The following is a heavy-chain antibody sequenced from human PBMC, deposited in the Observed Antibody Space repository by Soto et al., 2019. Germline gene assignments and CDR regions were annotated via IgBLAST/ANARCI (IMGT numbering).Heavy chain of an antibody. D-gene: IGHD2-15*01. CDR1: GFTFTTYA. CDR2: ISNDGRGK. J-gene: IGHJ4*02. V-gene: IGHV3-30*04. CDR3: ARDQCFGGGRSCYYFDF. Sequence: QVQLVESGGGVVQPGRSLRLSCAASGFTFTTYAILWVRQAPGKGLEWVAVISNDGRGKYYADSVKGRFTISRDNSKNTLYLQMNSLRSDDTAVYYCARDQCFGGGRSCYYFDFWGQGTLVTFSS.